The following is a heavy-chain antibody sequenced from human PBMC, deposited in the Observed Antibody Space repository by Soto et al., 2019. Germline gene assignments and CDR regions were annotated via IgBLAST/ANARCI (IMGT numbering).Heavy chain of an antibody. D-gene: IGHD6-6*01. Sequence: GGSLRLSCAASGFTFSSYSMNWVRQAPGKGLEWVSSISSSSSYIYYADSVKGRFTISRDNAKNSLYLQMNSLRAEDTAVYYCARVFEYSSPVGGGYYYYYMDVWGKGTTVTVSS. J-gene: IGHJ6*03. CDR1: GFTFSSYS. CDR2: ISSSSSYI. V-gene: IGHV3-21*01. CDR3: ARVFEYSSPVGGGYYYYYMDV.